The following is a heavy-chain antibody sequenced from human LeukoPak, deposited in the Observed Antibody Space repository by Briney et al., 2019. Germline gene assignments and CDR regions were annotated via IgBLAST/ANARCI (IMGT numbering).Heavy chain of an antibody. D-gene: IGHD2-15*01. Sequence: GASVKVSCKAAGYTFTNYYMQWMRQAPGQGLEWMGITNPRDGSTSYAQKFQGRVTVTRDTSTSTVYMELSSLRSEDTAVYYCARVYCSGGSCYEFDFWGQGTLVTVSS. CDR2: TNPRDGST. CDR3: ARVYCSGGSCYEFDF. CDR1: GYTFTNYY. V-gene: IGHV1-46*03. J-gene: IGHJ4*02.